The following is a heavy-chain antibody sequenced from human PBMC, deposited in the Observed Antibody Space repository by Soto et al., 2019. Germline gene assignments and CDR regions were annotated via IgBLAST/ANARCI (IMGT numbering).Heavy chain of an antibody. CDR2: INLRGGIT. CDR1: GYTLTSYY. CDR3: ARGISTTRYYYYYGMDV. V-gene: IGHV1-46*01. Sequence: GASANVSCESSGYTLTSYYLHCVRQAPGPGPKRMGIINLRGGITNDAQKFQDRVTMTSDTSTSTVYMELSSLRSEDTAVYYCARGISTTRYYYYYGMDVWGQGTTVTVS. D-gene: IGHD2-2*01. J-gene: IGHJ6*02.